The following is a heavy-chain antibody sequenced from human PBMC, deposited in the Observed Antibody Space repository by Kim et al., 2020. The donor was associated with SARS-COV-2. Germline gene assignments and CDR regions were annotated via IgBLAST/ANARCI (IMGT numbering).Heavy chain of an antibody. D-gene: IGHD1-26*01. V-gene: IGHV3-23*01. CDR1: GFTFVSYA. Sequence: GGSLRLSCAASGFTFVSYAMSWVRQAPGKGLEWASVISETGGSTGYADSVKGRFTISRDNSKNTLYLQMNSLTAEDTAVYYCARVPQSGTYHFDYWGQGVTVTVSS. CDR3: ARVPQSGTYHFDY. CDR2: ISETGGST. J-gene: IGHJ4*02.